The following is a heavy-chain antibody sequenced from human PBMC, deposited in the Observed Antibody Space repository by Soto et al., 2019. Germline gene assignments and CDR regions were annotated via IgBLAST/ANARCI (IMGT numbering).Heavy chain of an antibody. CDR3: SRGTSIPASGDY. CDR2: VSAYNGER. J-gene: IGHJ4*01. Sequence: QVQLVQSGAEVKKPGASVKVSCKASGYTFTNYGINWVRQAPGQGLEWLGWVSAYNGERRYAQRVQARVIMTTDTSTTTAYMEWRSLWSVDTAVYYCSRGTSIPASGDYWGQGTRVTVSS. V-gene: IGHV1-18*01. CDR1: GYTFTNYG. D-gene: IGHD6-6*01.